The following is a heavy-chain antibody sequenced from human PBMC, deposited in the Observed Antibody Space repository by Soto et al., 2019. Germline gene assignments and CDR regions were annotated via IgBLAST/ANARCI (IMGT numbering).Heavy chain of an antibody. Sequence: QVQLVQSGAEVKKPGSSVKVSCKTSGVTFSNYGFSWVRQARGQGLEWMGGIIATFGTADYPQKFQDRVTITAKISTSTIYMELSRLRSEDTAVYYCVRSGDGAALSRKYYVHYWGQGTQVNVSS. CDR3: VRSGDGAALSRKYYVHY. CDR1: GVTFSNYG. V-gene: IGHV1-69*06. CDR2: IIATFGTA. J-gene: IGHJ4*02. D-gene: IGHD3-10*02.